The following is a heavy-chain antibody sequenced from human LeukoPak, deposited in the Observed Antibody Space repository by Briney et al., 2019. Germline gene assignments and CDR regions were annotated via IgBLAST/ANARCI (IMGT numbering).Heavy chain of an antibody. CDR1: GYTFTSYY. V-gene: IGHV1-46*01. Sequence: ASVKVSCQASGYTFTSYYMHWVRQPPGQGLEWMGIINPSGGSTSYAQKFQGRVTMTRDTSISTAYMELSRLRSDDTAVYYCATSPLYCGGDCYSDYWGQGTLVTVSS. CDR2: INPSGGST. J-gene: IGHJ4*02. CDR3: ATSPLYCGGDCYSDY. D-gene: IGHD2-21*02.